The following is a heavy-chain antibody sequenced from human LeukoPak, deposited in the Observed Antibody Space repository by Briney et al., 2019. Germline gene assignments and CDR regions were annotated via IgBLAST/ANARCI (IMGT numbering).Heavy chain of an antibody. J-gene: IGHJ6*04. D-gene: IGHD5-18*01. V-gene: IGHV3-11*01. Sequence: PGGSLRLSCAASGFTFSDYYMSWIRQAPGKGLEWVSYISSSGSTIYYADSVKGRFTISRDNAKNSLYLQMNSLRAEDTAVYYCARDFVDTAMVAGYYGMDVWGKGTTVTVSS. CDR1: GFTFSDYY. CDR3: ARDFVDTAMVAGYYGMDV. CDR2: ISSSGSTI.